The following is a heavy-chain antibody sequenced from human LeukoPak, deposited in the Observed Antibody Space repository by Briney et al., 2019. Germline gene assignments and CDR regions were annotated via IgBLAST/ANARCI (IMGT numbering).Heavy chain of an antibody. CDR1: GGSISNYY. J-gene: IGHJ4*02. V-gene: IGHV4-59*01. Sequence: SETLSLTCTVSGGSISNYYWSWIRQPPGKTLEWIGYIYYTGGTNYNPSLKSRVTISVDTSKNHFSLKVTSVTAADTAVYYCARAKGDYWGQGTLVTVSS. CDR3: ARAKGDY. CDR2: IYYTGGT.